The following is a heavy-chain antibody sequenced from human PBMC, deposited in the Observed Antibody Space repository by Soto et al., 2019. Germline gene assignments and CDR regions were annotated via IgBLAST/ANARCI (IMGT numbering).Heavy chain of an antibody. CDR3: AKDIDGKVNRFDILTGYYS. CDR1: GFTFSSYG. J-gene: IGHJ4*02. Sequence: GSLRLSCAASGFTFSSYGMHWVRQAPGKGLEWVAVISYDGSNKYYADSVKGRVTISRDNSKNTLYLQMNSLRAEDTAVYYCAKDIDGKVNRFDILTGYYSWGQGTLVTVSS. V-gene: IGHV3-30*18. CDR2: ISYDGSNK. D-gene: IGHD3-9*01.